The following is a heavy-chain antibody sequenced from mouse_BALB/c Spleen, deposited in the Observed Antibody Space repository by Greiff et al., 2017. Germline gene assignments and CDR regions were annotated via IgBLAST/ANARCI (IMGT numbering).Heavy chain of an antibody. V-gene: IGHV3-6*02. CDR3: ARGAYGVWYFEV. CDR1: GYSITSGYY. J-gene: IGHJ1*01. CDR2: LSYDGSN. D-gene: IGHD1-1*01. Sequence: VQLKESGPGLVKPSQSLSLTCSVTGYSITSGYYWNWIRQFPGNKLEWMGYLSYDGSNNYNPSLKNRISITRDTSKNQFFLKLNSVTTEDTTTYYCARGAYGVWYFEVWGAGTTVTVSS.